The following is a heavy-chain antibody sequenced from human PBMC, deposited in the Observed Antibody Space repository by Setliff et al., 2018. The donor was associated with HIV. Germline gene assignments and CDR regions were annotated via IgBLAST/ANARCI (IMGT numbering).Heavy chain of an antibody. D-gene: IGHD6-25*01. V-gene: IGHV4-34*01. J-gene: IGHJ4*02. CDR1: GGSFSGYY. Sequence: SETLSLTCAVYGGSFSGYYWSWIRQPPGKGLEWIGEINHSGSTNYNPSLKSRVTISVDTSKNQFSLKLRSVTAAETAVYYCARGYGAAGGGYWGQGTLVTVSS. CDR2: INHSGST. CDR3: ARGYGAAGGGY.